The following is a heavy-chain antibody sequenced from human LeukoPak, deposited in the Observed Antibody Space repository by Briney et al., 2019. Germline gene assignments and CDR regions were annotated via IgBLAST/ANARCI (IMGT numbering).Heavy chain of an antibody. CDR3: AREGQSPTAYYMDV. D-gene: IGHD2-21*02. V-gene: IGHV3-30*02. J-gene: IGHJ6*03. Sequence: GGSLRLSCAASGFTFSNYAMHWVRQAPGKGLEWVAIIRKDGSKKDYADSGRGRFTISRDNSKNTLYLQMNSLRAEDTAVYYCAREGQSPTAYYMDVWGKGTTVTVSS. CDR2: IRKDGSKK. CDR1: GFTFSNYA.